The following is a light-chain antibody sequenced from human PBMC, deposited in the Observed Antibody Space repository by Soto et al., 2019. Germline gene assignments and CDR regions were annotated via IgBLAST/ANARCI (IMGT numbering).Light chain of an antibody. J-gene: IGLJ2*01. V-gene: IGLV2-8*01. CDR2: EVN. CDR3: TSYAAGKNVV. Sequence: QSALTQPPSASGSPGQSVAISCSGTSCDVGNYNYVSWYQQYPGKAPKLMIYEVNKRPSGVPDRFSGSKSGNTASLTVSGLESEDEADYYCTSYAAGKNVVFGGGTKLTVL. CDR1: SCDVGNYNY.